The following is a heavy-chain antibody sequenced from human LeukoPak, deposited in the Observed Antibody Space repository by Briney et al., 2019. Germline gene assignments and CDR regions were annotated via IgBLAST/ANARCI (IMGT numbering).Heavy chain of an antibody. D-gene: IGHD6-6*01. V-gene: IGHV3-33*01. CDR1: GFTFSSCG. J-gene: IGHJ4*02. CDR2: IWYDGSNK. Sequence: GGSLRLSCAASGFTFSSCGMHWVRQAPGKGLEWVAVIWYDGSNKYYADSVKGRFTISRDNSKNTLYLQMNSLRAEDTAVYYCARDPLAARSYFDYWGQGTLVTVSS. CDR3: ARDPLAARSYFDY.